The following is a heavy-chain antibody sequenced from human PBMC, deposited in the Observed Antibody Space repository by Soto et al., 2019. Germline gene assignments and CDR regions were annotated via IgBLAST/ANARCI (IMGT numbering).Heavy chain of an antibody. J-gene: IGHJ4*02. V-gene: IGHV3-66*04. D-gene: IGHD1-26*01. CDR1: GFTVSSNY. CDR2: IYSGGST. CDR3: ARPQRGWELPVDY. Sequence: EVQLVESGGGLVQPGGSLRLSCAASGFTVSSNYMSWVRQAPGKGLEWVSVIYSGGSTYYADSVKGRFTISRDNSKNTLYLQMNSLRAEDTAVYYCARPQRGWELPVDYWGQGTLVTVSS.